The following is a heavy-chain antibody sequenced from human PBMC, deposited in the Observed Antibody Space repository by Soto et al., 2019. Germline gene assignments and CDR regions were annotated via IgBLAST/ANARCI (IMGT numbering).Heavy chain of an antibody. Sequence: QVQLVESGGGVVQPGRSLRVSCAASGFTFSSYAMHWVRQAPGKGLEWLAVIWYDGSNKYYADSVKGRFTISRDNSKNTLYLQMSSLRAEDTAVYYCARDGDPIPAYYFDYWGQGTLVTVSS. CDR2: IWYDGSNK. D-gene: IGHD4-17*01. CDR3: ARDGDPIPAYYFDY. J-gene: IGHJ4*02. V-gene: IGHV3-33*01. CDR1: GFTFSSYA.